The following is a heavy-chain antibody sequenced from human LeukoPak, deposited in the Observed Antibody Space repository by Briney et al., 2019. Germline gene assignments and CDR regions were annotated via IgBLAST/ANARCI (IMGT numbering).Heavy chain of an antibody. Sequence: SETLSLTCAVYGGSFSGYYWSWIRQPPGKGLEWIGEINHSGSTNYNPSLKSRVTISVDTSKNQLSLKLSSVTAADTAVYYCARDSYGDYEDYFDYWGQGTLVTVSS. J-gene: IGHJ4*02. CDR3: ARDSYGDYEDYFDY. V-gene: IGHV4-34*01. CDR1: GGSFSGYY. CDR2: INHSGST. D-gene: IGHD4-17*01.